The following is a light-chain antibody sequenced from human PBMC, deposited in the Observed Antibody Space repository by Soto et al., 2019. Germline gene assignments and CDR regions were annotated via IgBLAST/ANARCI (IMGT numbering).Light chain of an antibody. Sequence: EVVLTQSPGTLSLSPGERATLSCRASQSISQSLAWYQQRPGQSPRLLIYDASRRATGIPDRFTGSGFGTDFILTISRLAPEDLAVYYCQQYGGSPRTFGQGTKVELK. CDR1: QSISQS. CDR3: QQYGGSPRT. CDR2: DAS. J-gene: IGKJ1*01. V-gene: IGKV3-20*01.